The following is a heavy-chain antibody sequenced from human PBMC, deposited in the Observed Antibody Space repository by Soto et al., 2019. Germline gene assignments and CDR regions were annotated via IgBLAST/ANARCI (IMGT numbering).Heavy chain of an antibody. CDR1: GGSISSYY. J-gene: IGHJ5*01. CDR2: IYTSGST. Sequence: PSETLSLTFTVSGGSISSYYWSWIRQPAGKGLEWIGRIYTSGSTNYNPSLKSRVTMSVDTSKNQFSLTLSSVIAADTAVYYCARDPKRRGAAAAANWFDAWGQGTLVTVSS. V-gene: IGHV4-4*07. D-gene: IGHD6-13*01. CDR3: ARDPKRRGAAAAANWFDA.